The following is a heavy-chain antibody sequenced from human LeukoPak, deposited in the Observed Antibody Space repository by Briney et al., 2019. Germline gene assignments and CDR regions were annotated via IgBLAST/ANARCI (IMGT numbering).Heavy chain of an antibody. CDR3: ATAEKPFDY. D-gene: IGHD1-14*01. V-gene: IGHV3-30-3*01. CDR1: GFTFSGYP. CDR2: ISYDGSNK. Sequence: PGKSLRLSCAASGFTFSGYPIHWVRQAPGKGLEWVAVISYDGSNKYYADSVKGRFTISRDNSKNTLYLQMNSLRAEDTAVYYCATAEKPFDYWGQGTLVTVSS. J-gene: IGHJ4*02.